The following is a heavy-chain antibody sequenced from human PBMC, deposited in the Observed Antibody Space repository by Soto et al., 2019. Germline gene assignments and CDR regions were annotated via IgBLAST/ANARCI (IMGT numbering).Heavy chain of an antibody. CDR3: ARVKEIVVVTAIQNWFDP. V-gene: IGHV4-59*01. CDR2: IYYSGST. CDR1: GGSISSYY. J-gene: IGHJ5*02. Sequence: SETLSLTCTVSGGSISSYYWSWIRQPPGEGLEWIGYIYYSGSTNYNPSLKSRVTISVDTSKNQFSLKLSSVTAADTAVYYCARVKEIVVVTAIQNWFDPWSQGTLVTVSS. D-gene: IGHD2-21*02.